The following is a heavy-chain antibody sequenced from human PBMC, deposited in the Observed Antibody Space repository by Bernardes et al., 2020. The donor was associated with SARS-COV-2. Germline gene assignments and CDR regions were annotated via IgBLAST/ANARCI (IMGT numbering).Heavy chain of an antibody. CDR3: ARDLGGHSDP. V-gene: IGHV3-30-3*01. CDR2: ISYDGSNK. Sequence: GGSLRLSCAASGFTFSSYAMHWVRQAPGKGLEWVAVISYDGSNKYYADSVKGRFTISRDNSKNTLYLQMNSLRAEDTAVYYCARDLGGHSDPWGQGTLVTVSS. D-gene: IGHD3-16*01. CDR1: GFTFSSYA. J-gene: IGHJ5*02.